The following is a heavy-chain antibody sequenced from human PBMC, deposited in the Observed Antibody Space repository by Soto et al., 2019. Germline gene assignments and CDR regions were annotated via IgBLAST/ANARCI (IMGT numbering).Heavy chain of an antibody. CDR1: GYTFTSYA. J-gene: IGHJ6*02. CDR2: INAGNGNT. Sequence: ASVKVSCKASGYTFTSYAMHWVRQAPGQRLEWMGWINAGNGNTKYSQKFQGRVTINRDTSASTAYMELSSLRSEDTAVYYCARERITIFGVVISPLLDYGMDVWGQGTTVTVSS. D-gene: IGHD3-3*01. V-gene: IGHV1-3*01. CDR3: ARERITIFGVVISPLLDYGMDV.